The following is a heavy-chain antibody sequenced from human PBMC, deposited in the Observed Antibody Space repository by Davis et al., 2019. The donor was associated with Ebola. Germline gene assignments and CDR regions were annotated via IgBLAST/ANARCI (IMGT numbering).Heavy chain of an antibody. Sequence: ASVKVSCKASGYTFTGYYMHWVPQAPGQGLEWMGWINPNSGGTNYAQKFQGWVTMTRDTSISTAYMELSRLRSDDTAVYYCARAMRTAAGKYYFDYWGQGTLVTVSS. J-gene: IGHJ4*02. V-gene: IGHV1-2*04. CDR1: GYTFTGYY. D-gene: IGHD6-13*01. CDR3: ARAMRTAAGKYYFDY. CDR2: INPNSGGT.